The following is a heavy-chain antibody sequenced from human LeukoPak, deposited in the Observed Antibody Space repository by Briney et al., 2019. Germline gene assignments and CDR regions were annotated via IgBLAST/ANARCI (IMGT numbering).Heavy chain of an antibody. Sequence: SETLSLTCTVSGGSISSYYWSWIRQPPGKGLEWIGYIYYSGSTNYNPSLKSRVTISVDTSKNQFSLKLSSVTAADTAVYYCARGDYSNYGVYYYYMDVWGKGTTVTVSS. CDR1: GGSISSYY. CDR3: ARGDYSNYGVYYYYMDV. D-gene: IGHD4-11*01. CDR2: IYYSGST. J-gene: IGHJ6*03. V-gene: IGHV4-59*01.